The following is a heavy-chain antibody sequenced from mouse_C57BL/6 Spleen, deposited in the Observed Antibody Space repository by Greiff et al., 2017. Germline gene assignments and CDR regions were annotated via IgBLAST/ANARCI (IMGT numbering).Heavy chain of an antibody. D-gene: IGHD2-4*01. CDR2: IWSDGST. V-gene: IGHV2-6-1*01. Sequence: VMLVESGPGLVAPSQSLSITCTVSGFSLTSYGVHWVRQPPGKGLEWLVVIWSDGSTTYNSALKSRLSISKDNSKSQVFLKMNSLQTDDTAMYYCARQGDYDDGVYFDYWGQGTTLTVSS. J-gene: IGHJ2*01. CDR3: ARQGDYDDGVYFDY. CDR1: GFSLTSYG.